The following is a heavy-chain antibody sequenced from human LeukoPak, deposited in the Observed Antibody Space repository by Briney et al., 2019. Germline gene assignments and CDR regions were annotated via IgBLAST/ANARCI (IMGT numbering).Heavy chain of an antibody. J-gene: IGHJ6*03. CDR1: GFTFSSYG. D-gene: IGHD3-9*01. Sequence: PGGSLRLSCAASGFTFSSYGMSWVRQAPGKGLEWVSRIGGRGGSAYYADSVKGRFTISRDNSKNTLYLRMNSLRAEDTAVYYCAKQGRDWLRDYYYYMDVWGKGTTVTISS. V-gene: IGHV3-23*01. CDR2: IGGRGGSA. CDR3: AKQGRDWLRDYYYYMDV.